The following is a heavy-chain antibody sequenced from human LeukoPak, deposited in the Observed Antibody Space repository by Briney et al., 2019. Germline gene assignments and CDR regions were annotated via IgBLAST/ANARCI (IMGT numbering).Heavy chain of an antibody. Sequence: SETLSLTCTVSGGSISSYYWSWIRQPPGKGLEWIGEINHSGSANYNPSLKSRVTISVDTSKNQFSLKLNSVTAADTAVYYCARRAEYSSPFYYYYYMDVWGRGTTVTVSS. J-gene: IGHJ6*03. CDR2: INHSGSA. V-gene: IGHV4-34*01. CDR3: ARRAEYSSPFYYYYYMDV. CDR1: GGSISSYY. D-gene: IGHD6-6*01.